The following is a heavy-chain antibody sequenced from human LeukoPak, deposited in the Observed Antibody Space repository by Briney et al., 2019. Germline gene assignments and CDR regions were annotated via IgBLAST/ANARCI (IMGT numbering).Heavy chain of an antibody. CDR1: GFNVSGKY. D-gene: IGHD6-19*01. J-gene: IGHJ2*01. CDR2: LYSGGST. CDR3: ARAPLYSNGWYVWHLDL. V-gene: IGHV3-53*01. Sequence: GGSLRLSCVAFGFNVSGKYMTWVRQAPGKGLEWVALLYSGGSTWYADSVKGRFDISRDKAKNTMYLQMSSLRDEDTAVYYCARAPLYSNGWYVWHLDLWGRGTLVTVSS.